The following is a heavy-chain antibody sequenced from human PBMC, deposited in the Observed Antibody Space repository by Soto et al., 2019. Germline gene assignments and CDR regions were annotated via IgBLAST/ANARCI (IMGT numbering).Heavy chain of an antibody. V-gene: IGHV3-30-3*01. D-gene: IGHD6-13*01. Sequence: QVQLVESGGGVVQPGRSLRLSCAASGFTFSSYAMHWVRQAPGKGLEWVADISYDGSNKYYADSVKGRFTISRDNSKNTLYLQMNSLRAEDTAVYYCARDRIRAAAGYFDYQGQGTLVTVSS. CDR2: ISYDGSNK. J-gene: IGHJ4*02. CDR1: GFTFSSYA. CDR3: ARDRIRAAAGYFDY.